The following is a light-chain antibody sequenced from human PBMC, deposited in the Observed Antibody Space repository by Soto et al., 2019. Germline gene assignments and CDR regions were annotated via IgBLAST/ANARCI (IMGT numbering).Light chain of an antibody. CDR2: GAS. J-gene: IGKJ3*01. CDR1: QSVTGSY. CDR3: QQYGSLPQFT. Sequence: EIVLTQSPDTLSLSPGERATLSCRASQSVTGSYLAWYQQKPGQAPRLLIYGASTRATGIPDRFNGSGSETDFTLTISRMEPEDFAVYYCQQYGSLPQFTVVPGTKVDIK. V-gene: IGKV3-20*01.